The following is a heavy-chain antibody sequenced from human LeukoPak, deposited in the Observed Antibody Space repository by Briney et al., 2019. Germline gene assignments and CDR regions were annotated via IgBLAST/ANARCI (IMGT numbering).Heavy chain of an antibody. Sequence: PSETLSLTCGISGHSTTRGYYWAWFRQSPGKGPEWIATFFQSEKSFYSASLESRVIMSLDTSKSQFSLNLTSVTAADTAVYYCARHPNYYDSSGQQAYFQHWGQGTLVTVSS. J-gene: IGHJ1*01. V-gene: IGHV4-38-2*01. CDR3: ARHPNYYDSSGQQAYFQH. CDR1: GHSTTRGYY. CDR2: FFQSEKS. D-gene: IGHD3-22*01.